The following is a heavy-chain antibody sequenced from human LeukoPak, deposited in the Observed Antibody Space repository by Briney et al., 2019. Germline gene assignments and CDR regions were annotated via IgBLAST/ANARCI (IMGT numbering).Heavy chain of an antibody. D-gene: IGHD5-12*01. CDR3: ARESGYRAIDY. V-gene: IGHV3-74*01. CDR2: INSDGSST. Sequence: GGSLRLSCAASGFTFTAYTMNWVRQAPGKGLVWVSRINSDGSSTSYADSVKGRFTISRDNAKKTLYLQMNSLRAEDTAVYYCARESGYRAIDYWGQGTLVTVSS. J-gene: IGHJ4*02. CDR1: GFTFTAYT.